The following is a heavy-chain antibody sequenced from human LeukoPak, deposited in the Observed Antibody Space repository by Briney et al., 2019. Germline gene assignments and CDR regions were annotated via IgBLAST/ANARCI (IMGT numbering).Heavy chain of an antibody. V-gene: IGHV4/OR15-8*02. J-gene: IGHJ4*02. CDR1: GGSIISSQW. Sequence: SETLSLTCVVSGGSIISSQWWSWVRQPPGKGLEWIGEIYQTGTTNYNPSLKSRVTMSIDKSNNQFSLRLNYVTAADTAVYYCARGPLYSSRVDYWGQGTLVTVSS. CDR2: IYQTGTT. CDR3: ARGPLYSSRVDY. D-gene: IGHD6-13*01.